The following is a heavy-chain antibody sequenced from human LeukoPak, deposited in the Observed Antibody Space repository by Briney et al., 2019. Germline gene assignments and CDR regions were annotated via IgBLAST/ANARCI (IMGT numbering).Heavy chain of an antibody. D-gene: IGHD2-2*01. CDR3: ARGLVPAANEWVYGMDV. J-gene: IGHJ6*02. CDR2: ISSSGNT. Sequence: SETLSLTCIVSGGSTSGGNYYWGWIRRPPGKGLEWIGGISSSGNTYYNPSLKSRITISIDTSKNQFSLKLSSVTAADTAVYYCARGLVPAANEWVYGMDVWGQGTTVTVSS. V-gene: IGHV4-39*07. CDR1: GGSTSGGNYY.